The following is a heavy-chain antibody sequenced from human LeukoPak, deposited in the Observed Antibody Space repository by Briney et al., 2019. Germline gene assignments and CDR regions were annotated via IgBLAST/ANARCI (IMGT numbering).Heavy chain of an antibody. CDR3: AKDANWNDPLWD. V-gene: IGHV3-30*02. D-gene: IGHD1-1*01. CDR2: IRYDGSNK. J-gene: IGHJ4*02. CDR1: GFTFSSYG. Sequence: GGSLRLSCAASGFTFSSYGMHWVRQAPGKGLEWVAFIRYDGSNKYYADSVKGRFTISRDNSKNTLYLQMNSLRAEDTAVYYCAKDANWNDPLWDWGQGTLVTVSS.